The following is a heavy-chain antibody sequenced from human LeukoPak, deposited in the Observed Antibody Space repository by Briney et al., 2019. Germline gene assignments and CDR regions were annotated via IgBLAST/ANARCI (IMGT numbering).Heavy chain of an antibody. Sequence: GRSLRLSCAASGFTFSSYGMHWVRQAPGKGLEWVAVISYDGSNKYYADSVKGRFTISRDNSKNTLDLQMNSLRAEDTAVYYCAKGLTIFGLPEGNWFDPWGQGTLVTVSS. CDR1: GFTFSSYG. V-gene: IGHV3-30*18. D-gene: IGHD3-3*01. J-gene: IGHJ5*02. CDR2: ISYDGSNK. CDR3: AKGLTIFGLPEGNWFDP.